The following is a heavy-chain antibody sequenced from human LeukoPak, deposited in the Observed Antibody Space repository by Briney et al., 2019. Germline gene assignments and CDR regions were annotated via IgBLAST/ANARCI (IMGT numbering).Heavy chain of an antibody. CDR1: GGSVSSGGYY. CDR3: ARVEIYYGSSGAPISI. J-gene: IGHJ4*02. V-gene: IGHV4-31*03. D-gene: IGHD3-22*01. CDR2: IYYSGGT. Sequence: PSETLSLTCTVSGGSVSSGGYYWSWIRQHPGKGLEWIGYIYYSGGTYYNPSLKSRVTISVDTSKNQFSLKLSSVTAADTAVYYCARVEIYYGSSGAPISIWGQGTLVTVSS.